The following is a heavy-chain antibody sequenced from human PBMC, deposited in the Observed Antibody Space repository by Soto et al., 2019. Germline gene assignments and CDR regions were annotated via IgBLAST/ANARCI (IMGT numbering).Heavy chain of an antibody. CDR3: AGRYCSGGGCYYYYYMDV. CDR1: GFTFSDYY. D-gene: IGHD2-15*01. CDR2: ISSSGSTI. J-gene: IGHJ6*03. Sequence: GGSLRLSCAASGFTFSDYYMSWIRQAPGKGLKWVSYISSSGSTIYYAESVKGRFTNSRDNAKNSLYLQMNSLRAEDRAVYYFAGRYCSGGGCYYYYYMDVWGKGTTVTVSS. V-gene: IGHV3-11*04.